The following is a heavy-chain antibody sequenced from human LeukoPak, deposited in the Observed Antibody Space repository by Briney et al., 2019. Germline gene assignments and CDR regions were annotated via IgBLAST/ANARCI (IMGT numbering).Heavy chain of an antibody. D-gene: IGHD3-9*01. CDR2: IYSGGST. CDR1: GFTVSTNY. Sequence: PGGSLRLSCAASGFTVSTNYMSWVRQAPGKGLEWVSVIYSGGSTYYADSVKGRFTISRDNSKNTLYLQMNSLRAEDTAVYYCARDALGIRYFEWLLRDGYFDYWGQGTLVTVSS. V-gene: IGHV3-53*01. J-gene: IGHJ4*02. CDR3: ARDALGIRYFEWLLRDGYFDY.